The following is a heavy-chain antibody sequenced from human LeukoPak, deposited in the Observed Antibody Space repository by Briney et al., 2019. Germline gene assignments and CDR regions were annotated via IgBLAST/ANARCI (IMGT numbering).Heavy chain of an antibody. D-gene: IGHD3-16*02. CDR1: GGSISSGGYY. CDR3: ARVYYDYVWGSYRPTADPYYFDY. J-gene: IGHJ4*02. Sequence: SETLSLTCTVSGGSISSGGYYWSWLRQHPGKGLEWIAYIYYSGSTYYNPSLKSRVTISVDTSKNQFSLKLSSVTAADTAVYYCARVYYDYVWGSYRPTADPYYFDYWGQGTLVTVSS. CDR2: IYYSGST. V-gene: IGHV4-31*03.